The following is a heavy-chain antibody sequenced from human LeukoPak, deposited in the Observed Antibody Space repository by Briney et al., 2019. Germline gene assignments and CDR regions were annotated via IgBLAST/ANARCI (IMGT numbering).Heavy chain of an antibody. D-gene: IGHD3-10*01. V-gene: IGHV4-59*01. Sequence: PSETLSLTCTVSGGSISSYYWSWIRQPPGKGLEWIGYIYYSGSTNYNPSLKSRVTISVDTSKNQFSLKLSSVTAADTAVYYCARSYYGSGSYSVPLDHWGQGTLVTVSS. CDR1: GGSISSYY. J-gene: IGHJ4*02. CDR3: ARSYYGSGSYSVPLDH. CDR2: IYYSGST.